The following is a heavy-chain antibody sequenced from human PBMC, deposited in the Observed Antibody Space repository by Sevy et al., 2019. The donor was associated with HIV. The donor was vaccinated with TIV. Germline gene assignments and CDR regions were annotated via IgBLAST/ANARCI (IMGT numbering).Heavy chain of an antibody. CDR3: ARARHSGYYYAANAFDI. D-gene: IGHD3-22*01. CDR2: INPNSGGT. J-gene: IGHJ3*02. CDR1: GYTFTGYY. Sequence: ASVNVSCKASGYTFTGYYMHWVRQAPGQGLEWMGWINPNSGGTNYAQKFQGRVTMTRDTSISTAYMELSRLRSDDTAVYYCARARHSGYYYAANAFDIWGQGTMVTVSS. V-gene: IGHV1-2*02.